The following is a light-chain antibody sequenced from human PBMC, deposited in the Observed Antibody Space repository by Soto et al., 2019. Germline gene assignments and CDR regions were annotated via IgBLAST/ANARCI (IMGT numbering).Light chain of an antibody. J-gene: IGKJ1*01. CDR1: QDVGSK. CDR3: QQCNDSPPRT. CDR2: GAT. Sequence: DIVMTQSPATLSVAPGERATLSCRASQDVGSKLAWYQQKPGQAPRLLIYGATTRATGIPARFSGSRSGKQFTLTISSLQSEDFAVYYCQQCNDSPPRTFGQGTNVDIK. V-gene: IGKV3-15*01.